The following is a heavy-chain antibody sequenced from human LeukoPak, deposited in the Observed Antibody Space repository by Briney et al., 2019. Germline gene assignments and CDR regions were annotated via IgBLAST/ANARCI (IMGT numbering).Heavy chain of an antibody. V-gene: IGHV3-20*04. Sequence: GGSLRLSCAASGFTFSSYAMSWVRQAPGKGLEWVSGINWNGGSTGYADSVKGRFTISRDNAKNSLYLQMNSLRAEDTALYYCASGSGSGYYYFVYWGQGTLVTVSS. CDR1: GFTFSSYA. CDR2: INWNGGST. D-gene: IGHD3-22*01. J-gene: IGHJ4*02. CDR3: ASGSGSGYYYFVY.